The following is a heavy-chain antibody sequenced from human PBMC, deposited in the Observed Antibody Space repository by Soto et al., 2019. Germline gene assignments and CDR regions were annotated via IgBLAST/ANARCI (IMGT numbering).Heavy chain of an antibody. J-gene: IGHJ3*02. CDR1: GYTFIRYG. CDR2: TSGYGNT. D-gene: IGHD3-10*01. Sequence: QVQLAQSGGEVKKPGASVKVSCKTSGYTFIRYGITWVRQAPGQGLEWMGWTSGYGNTNYAHKFQGRVTMTTDTSSSNAYLEVRSLSSGDTAVYYCARGIGEEGNAFDIWGQGTKVPVSS. CDR3: ARGIGEEGNAFDI. V-gene: IGHV1-18*01.